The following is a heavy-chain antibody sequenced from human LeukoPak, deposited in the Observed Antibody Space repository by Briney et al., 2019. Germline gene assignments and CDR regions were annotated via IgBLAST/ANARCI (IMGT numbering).Heavy chain of an antibody. CDR3: ARGRLSSSGWLTAY. Sequence: PGGSLRLSCAASGFTFSSYEMNWVRQAPGKGLMWVSRISSNGGTITYADSVKGRFTISRDSAKTTLFLQMNGLRAEDTAVYYCARGRLSSSGWLTAYWGQGTLVSVSS. V-gene: IGHV3-48*03. D-gene: IGHD6-25*01. CDR2: ISSNGGTI. CDR1: GFTFSSYE. J-gene: IGHJ4*02.